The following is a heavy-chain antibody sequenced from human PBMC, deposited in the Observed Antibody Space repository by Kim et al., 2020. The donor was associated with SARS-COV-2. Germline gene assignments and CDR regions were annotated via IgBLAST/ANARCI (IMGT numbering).Heavy chain of an antibody. Sequence: AQAAAVKGRLNISREDSNNTMYLQMNSLKTEDTAVYYCTTRWKQSQLFDYWGQGTLVTVSS. CDR3: TTRWKQSQLFDY. V-gene: IGHV3-15*01. J-gene: IGHJ4*02. D-gene: IGHD2-15*01.